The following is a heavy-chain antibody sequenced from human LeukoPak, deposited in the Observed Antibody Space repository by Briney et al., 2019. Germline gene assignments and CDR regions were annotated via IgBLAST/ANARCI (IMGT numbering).Heavy chain of an antibody. CDR3: ARADFIDAGPYLIGP. CDR1: GYSFTDYY. Sequence: ASVKVSCKTSGYSFTDYYIHWVRQAPGQGLEWRGWINTESGRTRSARKFQGRVTMTRDPSITTVYMDMAWLTSDDTAIYFCARADFIDAGPYLIGPWGQGTLVTVSS. V-gene: IGHV1-2*02. D-gene: IGHD3-3*01. CDR2: INTESGRT. J-gene: IGHJ5*02.